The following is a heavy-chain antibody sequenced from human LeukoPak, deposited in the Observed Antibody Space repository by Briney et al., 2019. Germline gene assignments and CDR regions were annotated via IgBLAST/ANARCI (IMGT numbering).Heavy chain of an antibody. CDR1: GYTFTNYY. Sequence: AASVKVSCKASGYTFTNYYIHWVRQAPGQGLEWMAWINPNSGGTSYAPKFQGRVTMTRDTSISTAYMELSSLRSDDTALYYCARDLSTTFSNYFDPWGQGTLVTVSS. J-gene: IGHJ5*02. D-gene: IGHD5/OR15-5a*01. CDR2: INPNSGGT. CDR3: ARDLSTTFSNYFDP. V-gene: IGHV1-2*02.